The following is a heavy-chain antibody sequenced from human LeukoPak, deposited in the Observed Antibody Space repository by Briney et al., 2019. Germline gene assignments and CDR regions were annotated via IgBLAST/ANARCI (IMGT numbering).Heavy chain of an antibody. V-gene: IGHV1-8*01. Sequence: ASVKVSCKASGYTFTSYDINWVRQATGQGLEWMGWMSPNSGNTGYAQKVQGRVTMTTDTSTSTAYMELRSLRSDDTAVYYCARVLGRSSGWYDYWGQGTLVTVSS. J-gene: IGHJ4*02. D-gene: IGHD6-19*01. CDR1: GYTFTSYD. CDR2: MSPNSGNT. CDR3: ARVLGRSSGWYDY.